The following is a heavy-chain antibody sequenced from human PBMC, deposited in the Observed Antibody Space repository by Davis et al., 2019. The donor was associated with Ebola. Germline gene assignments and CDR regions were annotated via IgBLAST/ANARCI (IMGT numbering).Heavy chain of an antibody. D-gene: IGHD3-16*02. V-gene: IGHV3-48*02. CDR1: GFTFSSYS. CDR3: ASAFYDYIWGSYRY. J-gene: IGHJ4*02. CDR2: ISSSSSTI. Sequence: GESLKISCAASGFTFSSYSMNWVRQAPGKGLEWVSYISSSSSTIYYADSVKGRFTISRDNAKNSLYLQMNSLRDEDTAVYYCASAFYDYIWGSYRYWGQGTLVTVSS.